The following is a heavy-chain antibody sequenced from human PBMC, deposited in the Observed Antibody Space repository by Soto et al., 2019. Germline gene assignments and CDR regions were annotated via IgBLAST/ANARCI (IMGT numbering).Heavy chain of an antibody. CDR2: IYHGST. D-gene: IGHD3-22*01. J-gene: IGHJ3*02. V-gene: IGHV4-30-2*01. Sequence: QLQLQESGSGLVKASQTLSLTCAVSGGSISSGGYSWSWIRQPPGKGLEWIGYIYHGSTYYNPSLKYRVTISIDRSKNQFSLKLSSVTAADTAVYYCASSGSRGIGAFDIWGQGTMVTVSS. CDR3: ASSGSRGIGAFDI. CDR1: GGSISSGGYS.